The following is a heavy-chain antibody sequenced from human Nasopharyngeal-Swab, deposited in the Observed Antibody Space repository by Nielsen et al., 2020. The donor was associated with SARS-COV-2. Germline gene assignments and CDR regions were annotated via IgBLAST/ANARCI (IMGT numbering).Heavy chain of an antibody. CDR3: ARRDYDFWSGFNGYYYGMDV. CDR2: IYYSGST. Sequence: SETLSLTCTVSGGSISSSSYYWGWIRQPPGKGLEWIGSIYYSGSTYYNPSLKSRVTISVDTSKNQFSLTLSSVTAADTAVYYCARRDYDFWSGFNGYYYGMDVWGQGTTVTVSS. CDR1: GGSISSSSYY. D-gene: IGHD3-3*01. J-gene: IGHJ6*02. V-gene: IGHV4-39*01.